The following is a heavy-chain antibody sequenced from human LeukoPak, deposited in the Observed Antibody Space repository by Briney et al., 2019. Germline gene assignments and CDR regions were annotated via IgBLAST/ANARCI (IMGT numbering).Heavy chain of an antibody. Sequence: PGGSLRLSCAASGFTFDDYAMNWVRQAPGKGLEWVSGISWNSGSTSYADSVKGRFTISRDNAKNTLYLQMNSLRAEDTAVYYCARDRDWDLFDNWGQGTLVTVSS. CDR3: ARDRDWDLFDN. J-gene: IGHJ4*02. V-gene: IGHV3-9*01. CDR1: GFTFDDYA. CDR2: ISWNSGST. D-gene: IGHD3/OR15-3a*01.